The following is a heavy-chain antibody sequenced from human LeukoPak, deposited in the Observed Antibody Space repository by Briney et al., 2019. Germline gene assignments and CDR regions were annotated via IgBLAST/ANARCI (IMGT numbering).Heavy chain of an antibody. D-gene: IGHD2-2*01. J-gene: IGHJ4*02. V-gene: IGHV1-46*01. CDR3: AREGVVVVPALVGPGAAATPDFDC. Sequence: GASVKVSCKASGYTFTSYYMHWVRQAPGQGLEWMGIINPSGGSTSYAQKFQGRVTMTRDTSTSTIYMELSSLRSEDTAVNYCAREGVVVVPALVGPGAAATPDFDCWGQGTLVTVSS. CDR1: GYTFTSYY. CDR2: INPSGGST.